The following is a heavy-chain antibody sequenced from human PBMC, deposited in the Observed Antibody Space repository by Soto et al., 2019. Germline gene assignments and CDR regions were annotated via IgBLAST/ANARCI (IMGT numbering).Heavy chain of an antibody. CDR3: ARFSGGYCSSTSCRYYFDY. CDR1: GGSISSGGYY. D-gene: IGHD2-2*01. J-gene: IGHJ4*02. V-gene: IGHV4-31*03. CDR2: IYYSGST. Sequence: PSETLSLTCTVSGGSISSGGYYWSWIHQHPGKGLEWIGYIYYSGSTYYNPSLKSRVTISVDTSKNQFSLKLSSVTAADTAVYYCARFSGGYCSSTSCRYYFDYWGQGTLVTVSS.